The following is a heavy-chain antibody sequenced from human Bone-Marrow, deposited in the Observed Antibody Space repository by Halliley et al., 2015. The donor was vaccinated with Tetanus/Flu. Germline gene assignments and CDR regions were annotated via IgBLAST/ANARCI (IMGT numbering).Heavy chain of an antibody. D-gene: IGHD3-10*01. Sequence: LRLSCTVSGDSVSSHYWSWIRQPPGKRLEWIGYISNTGSTRYNPSLKGRVTISVDTSKNQFSLKLNSVYDSDTAIYYCAKNGRNSAGGAEFFHHWGQGTPVTVSS. CDR3: AKNGRNSAGGAEFFHH. V-gene: IGHV4-59*02. CDR1: GDSVSSHY. CDR2: ISNTGST. J-gene: IGHJ1*01.